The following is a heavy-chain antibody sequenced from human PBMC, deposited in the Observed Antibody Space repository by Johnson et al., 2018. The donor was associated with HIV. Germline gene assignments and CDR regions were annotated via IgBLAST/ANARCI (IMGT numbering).Heavy chain of an antibody. D-gene: IGHD2-8*01. CDR1: GFTVSGNY. CDR2: LTPSGGGT. CDR3: AKGKAWSALDAFDI. Sequence: VQLVESGGGLVQPGGSLRLSCAASGFTVSGNYMSWVRQAPGKGPEWVSALTPSGGGTYYADSATGRFTISRDNSKNTLNLQMNSLRVEDTATYFCAKGKAWSALDAFDIWGQGTMVIVSS. V-gene: IGHV3-23*04. J-gene: IGHJ3*02.